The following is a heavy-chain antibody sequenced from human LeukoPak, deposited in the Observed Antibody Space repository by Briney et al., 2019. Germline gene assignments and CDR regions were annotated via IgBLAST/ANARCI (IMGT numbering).Heavy chain of an antibody. CDR1: GGSINNSY. CDR3: ARPSRVAYSSSSKAFDY. J-gene: IGHJ4*02. Sequence: MASETLSLTCSVSGGSINNSYWSWIRQPPGKGLEYIGYIHDSGRTNYNPSLKSRVTISGDTSKNQFSLKLSSVTAADTAVYYCARPSRVAYSSSSKAFDYWGQGTLVTVSS. CDR2: IHDSGRT. V-gene: IGHV4-59*12. D-gene: IGHD6-6*01.